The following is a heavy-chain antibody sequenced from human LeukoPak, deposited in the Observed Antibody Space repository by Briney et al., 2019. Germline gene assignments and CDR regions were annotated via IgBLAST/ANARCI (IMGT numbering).Heavy chain of an antibody. CDR3: ARCQYNSSPDF. CDR2: ISPTSDYT. J-gene: IGHJ4*02. V-gene: IGHV3-11*03. D-gene: IGHD6-13*01. Sequence: GESLRLSCAASGFTFIDYSMSWIRQAPGKGLEWVSYISPTSDYTSYADSVKGRFTIFRDNAKNSLFLQMNSLRVEDTAVYYCARCQYNSSPDFWGQGTLVTVSS. CDR1: GFTFIDYS.